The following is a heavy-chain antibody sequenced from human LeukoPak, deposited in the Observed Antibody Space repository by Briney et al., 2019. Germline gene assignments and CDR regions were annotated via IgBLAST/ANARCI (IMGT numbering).Heavy chain of an antibody. CDR3: ARRLTQCDCFDP. Sequence: TLSLTCAISGDSVSSNSVTWNWIRQSPSRGLEWLGRTYYRSTWYNDYAVSVRGRITVNPDTSKNQFSLHLNSVTPEDTAVYYCARRLTQCDCFDPWGQGILVTVSS. CDR1: GDSVSSNSVT. CDR2: TYYRSTWYN. V-gene: IGHV6-1*01. D-gene: IGHD2-21*02. J-gene: IGHJ5*02.